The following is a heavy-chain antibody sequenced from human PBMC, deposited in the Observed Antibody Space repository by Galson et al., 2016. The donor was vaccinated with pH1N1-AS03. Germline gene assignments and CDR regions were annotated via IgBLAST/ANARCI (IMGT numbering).Heavy chain of an antibody. J-gene: IGHJ4*02. Sequence: SLRLSCAASGFIFSNYWMSWVRQAPGKGLESVANINQGGSETYYVDSVKGRFIVSRDNSNDTLYLQMNSLRAEDTAVYYCARDRPNYNVYLDHWGQGILVTVSS. CDR2: INQGGSET. CDR3: ARDRPNYNVYLDH. V-gene: IGHV3-7*01. D-gene: IGHD5-24*01. CDR1: GFIFSNYW.